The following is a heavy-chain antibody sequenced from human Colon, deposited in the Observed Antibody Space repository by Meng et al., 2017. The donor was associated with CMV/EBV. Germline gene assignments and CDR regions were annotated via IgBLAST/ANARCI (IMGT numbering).Heavy chain of an antibody. J-gene: IGHJ4*02. CDR2: IYPGDSDT. D-gene: IGHD2-2*01. CDR1: GYSFTNYW. V-gene: IGHV5-51*01. Sequence: KVSCKGSGYSFTNYWIGWVRQRPGKGLEWMGIIYPGDSDTRYSPSFQGQVTISADKSISTAYLQWSSLKASDTAMYYCARHDCRITCYPDYWGQGTLVTVSS. CDR3: ARHDCRITCYPDY.